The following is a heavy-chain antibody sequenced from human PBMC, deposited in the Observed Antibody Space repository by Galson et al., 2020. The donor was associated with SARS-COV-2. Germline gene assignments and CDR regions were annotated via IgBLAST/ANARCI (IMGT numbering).Heavy chain of an antibody. J-gene: IGHJ1*01. CDR2: IFYSGST. CDR1: GGSISSSNNF. Sequence: ASETLSLTCTASGGSISSSNNFWGWIRQTPGKGLEWIGSIFYSGSTYYNPFLKTRVTISLDTSKNLFSLNLSSVTAADTAVYFCAREIPRVGDLQAWGQGTLVTVST. V-gene: IGHV4-39*07. CDR3: AREIPRVGDLQA. D-gene: IGHD3-10*01.